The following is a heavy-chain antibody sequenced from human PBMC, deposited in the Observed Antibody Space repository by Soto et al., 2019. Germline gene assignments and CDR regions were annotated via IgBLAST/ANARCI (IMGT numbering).Heavy chain of an antibody. V-gene: IGHV3-7*05. CDR1: GVSFSNYW. CDR3: ARGRDAYAEAHC. CDR2: TSPDGTYK. Sequence: GGSLRLSCAASGVSFSNYWMTWVRQAPGKGLEWVANTSPDGTYKVYADYVRGRFAISRDNAKNSLFLQMNSLRVEDTAVYYCARGRDAYAEAHCWGQGILVTVSS. D-gene: IGHD2-2*01. J-gene: IGHJ1*01.